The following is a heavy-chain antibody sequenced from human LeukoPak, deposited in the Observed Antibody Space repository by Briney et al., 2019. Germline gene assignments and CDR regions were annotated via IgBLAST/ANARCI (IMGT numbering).Heavy chain of an antibody. CDR3: ARACGSSGACDI. V-gene: IGHV4-59*10. D-gene: IGHD1-26*01. CDR2: IYTSGST. Sequence: SETLSLTCAVYGGSFSGYYWSWIRQPPGKGLEWIGRIYTSGSTNYNPSLKSRVTMSVDTSKNQFSLKLSSVTAADTAVYYCARACGSSGACDIWGQGTMVTVSS. CDR1: GGSFSGYY. J-gene: IGHJ3*02.